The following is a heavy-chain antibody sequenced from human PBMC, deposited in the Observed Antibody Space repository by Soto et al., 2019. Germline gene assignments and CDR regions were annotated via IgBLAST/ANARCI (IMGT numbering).Heavy chain of an antibody. CDR2: VYTSGST. CDR1: DDSIGPYY. V-gene: IGHV4-4*08. Sequence: SETLSLTCSISDDSIGPYYWTWIRQTPRKELQWIGYVYTSGSTKYNSSLKSRVTISLDASNSQFSLTMSSVTAADTGVYYCAREVVGNTWPGIFDSWGRGTLVTVSS. CDR3: AREVVGNTWPGIFDS. J-gene: IGHJ4*02.